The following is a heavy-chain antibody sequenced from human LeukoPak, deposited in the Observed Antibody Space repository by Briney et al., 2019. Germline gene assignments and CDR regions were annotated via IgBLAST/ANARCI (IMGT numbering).Heavy chain of an antibody. CDR1: GYTFTSYG. Sequence: ASVEVSCKASGYTFTSYGISWVRQAPGQGLEWMGWISAYNGNTNYAQKLQGRVTMTTDTSTSTAYMELRSLRSDDTAVYYCARGNDFWSGYYRSPVGDYWGQGTLVTVSS. CDR3: ARGNDFWSGYYRSPVGDY. V-gene: IGHV1-18*01. CDR2: ISAYNGNT. D-gene: IGHD3-3*01. J-gene: IGHJ4*02.